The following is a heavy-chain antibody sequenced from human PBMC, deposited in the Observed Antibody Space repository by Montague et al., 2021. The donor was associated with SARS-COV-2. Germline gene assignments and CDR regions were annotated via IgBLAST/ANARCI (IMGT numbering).Heavy chain of an antibody. CDR3: ARSYYDILTAYYTPLDY. V-gene: IGHV2-70*04. CDR2: IDRDDDK. J-gene: IGHJ4*02. CDR1: GFSLSTSGMR. Sequence: PALVKPTQTLTLTCTFSGFSLSTSGMRASWIRQPPGKALEWLARIDRDDDKFYSTSLKTRLTISKDTSKNQVVLTMTNMDPVDTATYYCARSYYDILTAYYTPLDYWGQGTLVAVSS. D-gene: IGHD3-9*01.